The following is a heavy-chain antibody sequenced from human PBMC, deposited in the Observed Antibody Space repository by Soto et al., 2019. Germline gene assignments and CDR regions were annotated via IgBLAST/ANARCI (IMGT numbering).Heavy chain of an antibody. J-gene: IGHJ4*02. D-gene: IGHD3-3*01. V-gene: IGHV3-30*03. CDR3: ARDLYDFWSGYSTGFDY. Sequence: GGSLRLSCAASGFTFSSYGMHWVRQAPGKGLEWVAVISYDGSNKYYADSVKGRFTISRDNSKNTLYLQMNSLRAEDTAVYYCARDLYDFWSGYSTGFDYWGQGTLVTVSS. CDR2: ISYDGSNK. CDR1: GFTFSSYG.